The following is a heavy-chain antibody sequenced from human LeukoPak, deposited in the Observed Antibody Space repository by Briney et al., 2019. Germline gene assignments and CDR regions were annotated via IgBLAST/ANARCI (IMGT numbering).Heavy chain of an antibody. D-gene: IGHD2-2*01. J-gene: IGHJ4*02. Sequence: SQTLSLTCVISGDGVSTNNAAAWNWFRQSPSSGLEWLGRTYYRSKWFNEYAISVKSRMLINADTSRNQFSLQLNSVTPEDTAMYYCAKGTRNAFDSWGQGTPVTVSS. CDR3: AKGTRNAFDS. V-gene: IGHV6-1*01. CDR1: GDGVSTNNAAA. CDR2: TYYRSKWFN.